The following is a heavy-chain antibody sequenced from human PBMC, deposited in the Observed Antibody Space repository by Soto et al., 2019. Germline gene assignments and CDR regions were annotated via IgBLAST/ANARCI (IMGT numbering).Heavy chain of an antibody. Sequence: ASVKVSCKASGYIFPRYYIHGVRQAPGQGLEWMGLIKPSGGTTNYAQKFQGRVTMTRDTSTSTVYMELSSLRSEDTAVYYCARALHYHDGSDYPDYFQYWGQGTLVTVSS. V-gene: IGHV1-46*01. J-gene: IGHJ1*01. CDR1: GYIFPRYY. CDR3: ARALHYHDGSDYPDYFQY. D-gene: IGHD3-22*01. CDR2: IKPSGGTT.